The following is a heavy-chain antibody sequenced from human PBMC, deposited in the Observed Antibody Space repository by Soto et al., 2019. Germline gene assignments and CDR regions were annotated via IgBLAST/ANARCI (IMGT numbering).Heavy chain of an antibody. CDR2: ISSSSSYI. CDR1: GFTFSSYS. Sequence: EVQLVESGGGLVKPGGSLRLSCAASGFTFSSYSMNWVRQAPGKGLEWVSSISSSSSYIYYADSVKGRFTISRVNAKNSLYLQMNSLRAEDTAVYYCARATFGGTTNYFGNIWGQGTMVTVSS. V-gene: IGHV3-21*01. CDR3: ARATFGGTTNYFGNI. J-gene: IGHJ3*02. D-gene: IGHD1-1*01.